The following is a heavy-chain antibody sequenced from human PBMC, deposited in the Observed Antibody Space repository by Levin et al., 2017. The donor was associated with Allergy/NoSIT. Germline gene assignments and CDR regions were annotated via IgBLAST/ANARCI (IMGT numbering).Heavy chain of an antibody. CDR1: GFTFSSYW. Sequence: PGGSLRLSCAASGFTFSSYWMHWVRQAPGKGLVWVSRINSDGSSTSYADSVKGRFTISRDNAKNTLYLQMNSLRAEDTAVYYCARDSDSYGYYYYYDGMDVWGQGTTVTVSS. D-gene: IGHD5-18*01. J-gene: IGHJ6*02. V-gene: IGHV3-74*01. CDR2: INSDGSST. CDR3: ARDSDSYGYYYYYDGMDV.